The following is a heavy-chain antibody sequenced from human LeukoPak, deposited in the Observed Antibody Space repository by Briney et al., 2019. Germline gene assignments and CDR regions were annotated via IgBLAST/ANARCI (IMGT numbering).Heavy chain of an antibody. CDR1: GYSISSGYY. CDR2: IYHSGGT. CDR3: ASITAAGYFQH. D-gene: IGHD6-6*01. Sequence: SETLSLTCTVSGYSISSGYYWGWIRQPPGKGLEWIGSIYHSGGTNYNPSLKSRVTISVDTSKNQFSLKLTSVSAADTAVYYCASITAAGYFQHWGQGTLVTVSS. J-gene: IGHJ1*01. V-gene: IGHV4-38-2*02.